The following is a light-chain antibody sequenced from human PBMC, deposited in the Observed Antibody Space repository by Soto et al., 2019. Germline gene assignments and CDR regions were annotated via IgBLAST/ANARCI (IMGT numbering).Light chain of an antibody. J-gene: IGLJ2*01. V-gene: IGLV2-23*02. CDR3: CSTAGSRIFVV. CDR1: SSDIGIYNL. CDR2: EVN. Sequence: QSVLTQPASVSGSPGQSITISCTGTSSDIGIYNLVSWYQQHPGKAPKLIIYEVNKRPSGLSTRFSGSKSGNTASLTISGLQAEDEADYYCCSTAGSRIFVVFGGGTKVTVL.